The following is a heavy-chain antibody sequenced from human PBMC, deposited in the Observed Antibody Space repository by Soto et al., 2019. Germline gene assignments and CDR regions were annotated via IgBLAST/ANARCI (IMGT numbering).Heavy chain of an antibody. CDR1: RVSFSGYY. Sequence: SETLSLTCAVQRVSFSGYYWSWIRQPPGKGLERIGSIYYSGSTNYTPSLKSRVTISVDTSKNQFSLKLSSVTAADTAVYYCARRYGSAFDIWGQGTMVTVSS. CDR2: IYYSGST. CDR3: ARRYGSAFDI. J-gene: IGHJ3*02. D-gene: IGHD3-10*01. V-gene: IGHV4-59*01.